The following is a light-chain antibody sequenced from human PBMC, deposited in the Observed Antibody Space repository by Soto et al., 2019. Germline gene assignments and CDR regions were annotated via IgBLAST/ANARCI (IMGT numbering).Light chain of an antibody. J-gene: IGKJ5*01. CDR2: AAS. CDR3: LQLHTYPFT. CDR1: QGINNY. Sequence: DIQLTQSPSFLSASVGDRVTITCRASQGINNYLAWYQQKPGKAPKLLIYAASTLLSGVPSRFSGSESGTELTLAISSLQPEDFATYYCLQLHTYPFTFGQGTRLEIK. V-gene: IGKV1-9*01.